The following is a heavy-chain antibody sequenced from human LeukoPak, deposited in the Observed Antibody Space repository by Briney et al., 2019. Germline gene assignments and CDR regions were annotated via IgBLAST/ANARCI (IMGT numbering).Heavy chain of an antibody. CDR1: GGSISSGDYY. CDR2: MYYSGTT. D-gene: IGHD3-16*01. V-gene: IGHV4-30-4*08. J-gene: IGHJ4*02. Sequence: SETLSLTCNVSGGSISSGDYYWRWVRQPPGKGLEWIGYMYYSGTTHYNPSLNSRVTISVDTSNNQFSLSMSSVTAADTAVYYCARETVYTRWGVYFDYWGQGTLVTVSS. CDR3: ARETVYTRWGVYFDY.